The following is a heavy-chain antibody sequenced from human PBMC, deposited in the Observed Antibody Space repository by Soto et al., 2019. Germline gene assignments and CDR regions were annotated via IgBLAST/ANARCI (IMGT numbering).Heavy chain of an antibody. D-gene: IGHD6-13*01. Sequence: QVQLVESGGGVVQPGRSLRLSWSASGFTFSSNARHWVRQAPGKGLEWVAVISYDGSNKYYADSVKGRFTISRDNSKNTLYLQMNSLRAEDTAVYYCARDSGGFAGIAAAGKGRNFDYWGQGTLVTVSS. CDR1: GFTFSSNA. V-gene: IGHV3-30-3*01. CDR3: ARDSGGFAGIAAAGKGRNFDY. J-gene: IGHJ4*02. CDR2: ISYDGSNK.